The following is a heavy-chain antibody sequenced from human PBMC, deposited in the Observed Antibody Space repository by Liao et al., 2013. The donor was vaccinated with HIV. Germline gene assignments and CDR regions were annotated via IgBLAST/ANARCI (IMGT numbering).Heavy chain of an antibody. D-gene: IGHD3-16*01. J-gene: IGHJ5*02. CDR1: SGTISTSSYY. Sequence: QVQLQESGPGLVKPSQTLSLTCIASSGTISTSSYYWAWIRQSPGQGPEWIGSIYYSGSTYYNPSLKSRVTISVDTSKNQFSLKLSSVTAADTAVYYCATYLVYARFDPWGQGTLVTVSS. CDR2: IYYSGST. V-gene: IGHV4-39*07. CDR3: ATYLVYARFDP.